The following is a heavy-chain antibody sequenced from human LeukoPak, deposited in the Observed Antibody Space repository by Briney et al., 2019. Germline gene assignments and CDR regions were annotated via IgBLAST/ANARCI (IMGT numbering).Heavy chain of an antibody. CDR1: GYSFTSYW. J-gene: IGHJ6*03. CDR2: IYPGDSDT. V-gene: IGHV5-51*01. Sequence: GESLKISCKGSGYSFTSYWIGWVRQMPGKGLEWMGIIYPGDSDTRYRPSFQGQVTISADKSISTAYLQWSSLQASDTAMYYCARRQSSIRLGDYYYMDVWGKGTTVTVSS. D-gene: IGHD6-19*01. CDR3: ARRQSSIRLGDYYYMDV.